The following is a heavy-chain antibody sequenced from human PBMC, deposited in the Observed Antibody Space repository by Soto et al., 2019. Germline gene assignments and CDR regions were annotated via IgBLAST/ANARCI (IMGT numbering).Heavy chain of an antibody. J-gene: IGHJ4*01. D-gene: IGHD3-22*01. V-gene: IGHV4-31*03. CDR1: GGSISSGGYY. Sequence: SETLSLTCTVSGGSISSGGYYWSWIRQHPGKGLEWIGYIYYSGSTYYNPSLKSRVTISVDTSKNQFSLKLSSVTAADTAVDYCPTRDSSGYYDPPDQNDYCHHRPLVTASS. CDR3: PTRDSSGYYDPPDQNDY. CDR2: IYYSGST.